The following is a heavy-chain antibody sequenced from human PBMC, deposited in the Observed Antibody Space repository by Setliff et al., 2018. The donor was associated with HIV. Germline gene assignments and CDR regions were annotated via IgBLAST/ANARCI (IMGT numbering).Heavy chain of an antibody. D-gene: IGHD5-12*01. Sequence: GESLKISCAASGFTFSSYEMNWVRQAPGKGLEWVSYISSSGSTIYYADSVKGRFTISRDNAKNSLYLQMNSLRAEDTAVYYCARVMIGYSGYDAFDYWGQGTLVTVSS. CDR2: ISSSGSTI. V-gene: IGHV3-48*03. CDR1: GFTFSSYE. CDR3: ARVMIGYSGYDAFDY. J-gene: IGHJ4*02.